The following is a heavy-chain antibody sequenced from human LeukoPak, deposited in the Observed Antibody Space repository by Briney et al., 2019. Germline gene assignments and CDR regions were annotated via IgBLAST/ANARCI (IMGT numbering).Heavy chain of an antibody. CDR3: ARWGLVGDYFDY. CDR2: IIPIFGTA. CDR1: GGTFSSYA. V-gene: IGHV1-69*05. D-gene: IGHD2-2*01. Sequence: SVKVSCKASGGTFSSYAISWVRQAPGQGLEWMGGIIPIFGTANYAQKFQGRVTITTDESTSTAYMELSSLRSEDTAVYYCARWGLVGDYFDYWGQGTLVTVSS. J-gene: IGHJ4*02.